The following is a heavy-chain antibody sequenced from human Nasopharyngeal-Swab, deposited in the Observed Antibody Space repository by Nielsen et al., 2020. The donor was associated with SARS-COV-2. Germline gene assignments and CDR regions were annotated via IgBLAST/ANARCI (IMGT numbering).Heavy chain of an antibody. Sequence: VRQMPGKGLEWMGRIDPSDSYTSYSPSFQGHVTISTDKSITTACLQWSSLKASDTAVYYCARIVETAQEYDYWGQGTLVTVSS. V-gene: IGHV5-10-1*01. J-gene: IGHJ4*02. CDR3: ARIVETAQEYDY. CDR2: IDPSDSYT. D-gene: IGHD5-18*01.